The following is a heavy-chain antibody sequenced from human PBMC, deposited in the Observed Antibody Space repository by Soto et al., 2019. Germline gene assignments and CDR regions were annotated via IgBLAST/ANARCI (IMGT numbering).Heavy chain of an antibody. J-gene: IGHJ6*02. CDR2: INHSGST. Sequence: SETLSLTCAVYGGSFSGYYWSWIRQPPGKGLEWIGEINHSGSTNYNPSLKSRVTISVDTSKNQFSLKLSSVTAADTAVYYCARGSGYSYGYHYYYYGMDAWGQGTTVTV. D-gene: IGHD5-18*01. CDR3: ARGSGYSYGYHYYYYGMDA. CDR1: GGSFSGYY. V-gene: IGHV4-34*01.